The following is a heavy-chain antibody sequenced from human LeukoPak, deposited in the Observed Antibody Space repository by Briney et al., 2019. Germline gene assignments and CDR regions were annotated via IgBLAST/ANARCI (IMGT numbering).Heavy chain of an antibody. V-gene: IGHV4-34*01. D-gene: IGHD2-15*01. Sequence: TSETLSLTCAVYGGSFSGYYWTWIRQPPGKGLEWIGEINHSGSTNYNPSLKSRVTISVDTSKNQFSLKLSSVTAAGTAVYYCARGLSGKDYYYYYYGMDVWGQGTTVTVSS. CDR3: ARGLSGKDYYYYYYGMDV. CDR2: INHSGST. J-gene: IGHJ6*02. CDR1: GGSFSGYY.